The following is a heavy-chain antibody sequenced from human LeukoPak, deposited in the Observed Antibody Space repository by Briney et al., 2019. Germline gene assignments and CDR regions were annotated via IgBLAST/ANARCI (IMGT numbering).Heavy chain of an antibody. CDR2: IYYSGIT. CDR3: ARDPYSYGYFDY. CDR1: GGSISSDY. V-gene: IGHV4-59*01. J-gene: IGHJ4*02. D-gene: IGHD5-18*01. Sequence: SETLSLTCIVSGGSISSDYWSWIRQPPGKGLEWIGSIYYSGITNYNPSLKSRVTISVDTSKSQFSLRLISVTAADTAVYYCARDPYSYGYFDYWGQGTLVTVSS.